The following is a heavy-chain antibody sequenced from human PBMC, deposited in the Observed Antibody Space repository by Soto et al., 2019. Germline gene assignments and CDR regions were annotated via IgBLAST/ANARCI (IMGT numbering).Heavy chain of an antibody. J-gene: IGHJ4*02. Sequence: SVKVSCKASGGTFGSYAIRWVRQAPGQGLEWMGGIIPIFGTANYAQKFQGRVTITADESTSTAYMELSSLRSEDTAVYYCARGLVKGPYDYWGQGTLVTVSS. CDR2: IIPIFGTA. V-gene: IGHV1-69*13. CDR3: ARGLVKGPYDY. CDR1: GGTFGSYA. D-gene: IGHD3-10*01.